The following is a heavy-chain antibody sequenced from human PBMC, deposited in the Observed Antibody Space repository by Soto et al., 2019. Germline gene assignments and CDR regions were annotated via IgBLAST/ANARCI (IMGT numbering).Heavy chain of an antibody. J-gene: IGHJ4*02. CDR2: ISGSGFST. Sequence: GGSLRLSCAASGFTFNTYAMSWVRQAPGQGLEWVSAISGSGFSTYYADSVKGRFSISSDSSKNTLFLQMNSLRAEDTAVYYCAKNGVGDILTGYPDYWGQGTLVTVSS. CDR1: GFTFNTYA. V-gene: IGHV3-23*01. CDR3: AKNGVGDILTGYPDY. D-gene: IGHD3-9*01.